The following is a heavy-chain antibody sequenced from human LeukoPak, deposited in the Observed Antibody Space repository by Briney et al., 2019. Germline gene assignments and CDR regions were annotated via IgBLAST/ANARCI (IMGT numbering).Heavy chain of an antibody. CDR1: GGTFSSYA. D-gene: IGHD6-13*01. J-gene: IGHJ4*02. Sequence: SVNVSCKASGGTFSSYAVSWVRQAPGQGLEWMGGIIPIFGTANYAQKFQGRVTITADESTSTAYMELSSLRSEDTAVYYCARGQDGSSSWYTNPNAYYFDYWGQRTLVTVSS. CDR2: IIPIFGTA. V-gene: IGHV1-69*13. CDR3: ARGQDGSSSWYTNPNAYYFDY.